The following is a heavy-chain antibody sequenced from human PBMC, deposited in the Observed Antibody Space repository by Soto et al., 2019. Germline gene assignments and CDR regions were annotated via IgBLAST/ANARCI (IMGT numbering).Heavy chain of an antibody. V-gene: IGHV3-48*01. CDR3: VFDFWLVPTV. Sequence: EVQLVESGGGLVQPGGSLKLSCAASGFTFSTHSMNWVRQAPGRGLEWVSYIHSSSSWEVYADSVRGRFTVSRDNAKXXXXXXXXXXXXXXXXXYYCVFDFWLVPTVWGKGTTVTVSS. CDR1: GFTFSTHS. D-gene: IGHD3-3*01. J-gene: IGHJ6*04. CDR2: IHSSSSWE.